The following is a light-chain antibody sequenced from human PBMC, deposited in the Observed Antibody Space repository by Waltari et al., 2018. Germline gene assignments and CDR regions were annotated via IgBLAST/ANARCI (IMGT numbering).Light chain of an antibody. CDR1: SSDVGGYNY. V-gene: IGLV2-14*03. Sequence: QSALTQPASVSGSPGQSLSISCTGTSSDVGGYNYVSWYQQPPGKAPNLMIYDVSQRPLGISNRFSGSKSGNTASLTISGLQAEDEADYYCSSYTSSSTFVFGIGTKVTVL. J-gene: IGLJ1*01. CDR2: DVS. CDR3: SSYTSSSTFV.